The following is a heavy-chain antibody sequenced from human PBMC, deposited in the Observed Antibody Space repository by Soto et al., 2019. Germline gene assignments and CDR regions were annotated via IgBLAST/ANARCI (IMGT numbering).Heavy chain of an antibody. CDR3: ARAADYIWGSYRTTDYYYYMDV. D-gene: IGHD3-16*02. Sequence: QVQLVQSGAEVKKPGASVKVSCKASGYTFTGYYMHWVRQAPGQGLEWMGWINPNSGGTNYAQKFQGWVTMTRDTSISTAYMALSRLRSDDTAVYYCARAADYIWGSYRTTDYYYYMDVWGKGTTVTVSS. CDR1: GYTFTGYY. CDR2: INPNSGGT. V-gene: IGHV1-2*04. J-gene: IGHJ6*03.